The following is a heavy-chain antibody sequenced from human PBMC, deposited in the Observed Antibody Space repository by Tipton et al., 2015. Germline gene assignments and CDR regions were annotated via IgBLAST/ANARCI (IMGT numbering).Heavy chain of an antibody. Sequence: LRLSCTVYGATCSDTYCSWIRQPPGKGLEWIGEVLRGGTTNYNPSLRSRVTISVDTSKNQLSLKLTSVTAADTAVYYCAREKRISIFVVLIPHFDFWGQGALVSVSS. J-gene: IGHJ4*02. CDR3: AREKRISIFVVLIPHFDF. CDR2: VLRGGTT. D-gene: IGHD3-3*01. CDR1: GATCSDTY. V-gene: IGHV4-34*12.